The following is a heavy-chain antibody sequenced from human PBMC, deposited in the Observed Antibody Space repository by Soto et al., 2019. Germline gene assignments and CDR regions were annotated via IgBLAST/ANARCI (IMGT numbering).Heavy chain of an antibody. V-gene: IGHV4-34*01. CDR1: GGSFSGYY. CDR2: INHSGST. Sequence: QVQLQQWGAGLLKPSETLSLTCAVYGGSFSGYYWSWIRQPPGKGLEWIGEINHSGSTNYNPSLKSRVTISVYTSKNQFSLKLSPVTAADTAVYYCARELRYSFTYYYGMDVWGQGTTVTVSS. D-gene: IGHD5-18*01. CDR3: ARELRYSFTYYYGMDV. J-gene: IGHJ6*02.